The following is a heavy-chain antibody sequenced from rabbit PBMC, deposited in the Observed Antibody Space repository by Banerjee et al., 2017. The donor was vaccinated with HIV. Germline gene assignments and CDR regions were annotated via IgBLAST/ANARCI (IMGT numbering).Heavy chain of an antibody. V-gene: IGHV1S40*01. CDR3: ARDLGGSSDL. Sequence: QSLEESGGDLVKPGASLTLTCKASGFSFSSNYWICWVRQAPGKGPEWIGCIDIGNIKTDYASWAKGRFTISKTSSTTVTLQMTSLTAADTATYFCARDLGGSSDLWGPGTLVTVS. CDR1: GFSFSSNYW. CDR2: IDIGNIKT. D-gene: IGHD8-1*01. J-gene: IGHJ6*01.